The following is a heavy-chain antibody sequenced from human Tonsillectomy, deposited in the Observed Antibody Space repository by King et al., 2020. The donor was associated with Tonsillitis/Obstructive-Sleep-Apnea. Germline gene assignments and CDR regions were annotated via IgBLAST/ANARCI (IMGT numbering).Heavy chain of an antibody. J-gene: IGHJ6*03. CDR1: GGSISSYY. CDR3: ARRTPAIREDYYYYYHMDV. Sequence: VQLQESGPGLVKPSETLSLTCTVSGGSISSYYWSWIRQPPGKGLEWIGYIYYSGSTNYNPSLKSRVTISVDTSKNQFSLKLSSVTAADTAVYYCARRTPAIREDYYYYYHMDVWGKGTTVTVSS. V-gene: IGHV4-59*08. D-gene: IGHD2-2*02. CDR2: IYYSGST.